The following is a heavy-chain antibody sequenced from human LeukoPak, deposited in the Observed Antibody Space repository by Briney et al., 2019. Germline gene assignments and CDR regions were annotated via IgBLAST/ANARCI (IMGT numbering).Heavy chain of an antibody. V-gene: IGHV1-18*01. CDR2: ISAYNGNT. J-gene: IGHJ6*02. Sequence: ASVTVSCKASGYTFTSYGISWVRQAPGQGLEWMGWISAYNGNTNYAQKLQGRVTMTTDTSTSTAYMELRSLRSDDTAVYYCARDEYSSSLYYYYGMDVWGQGPRSPSP. D-gene: IGHD6-6*01. CDR1: GYTFTSYG. CDR3: ARDEYSSSLYYYYGMDV.